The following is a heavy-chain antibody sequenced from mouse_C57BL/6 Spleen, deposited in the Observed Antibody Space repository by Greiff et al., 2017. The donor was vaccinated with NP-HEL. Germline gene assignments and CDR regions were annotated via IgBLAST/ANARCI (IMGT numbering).Heavy chain of an antibody. V-gene: IGHV5-17*01. CDR2: ISSGSSTI. J-gene: IGHJ4*01. CDR1: GFTFSDYG. D-gene: IGHD1-1*01. Sequence: EVQVVESGGGLVKPGGSLKLSCAASGFTFSDYGMHWVRQAPEKGLEWVAYISSGSSTIYYADTVKGRFTISRDNAKNTLFLQMTSLRSEDTAMYYCARGLLEASMDYWGQGTSVTVSS. CDR3: ARGLLEASMDY.